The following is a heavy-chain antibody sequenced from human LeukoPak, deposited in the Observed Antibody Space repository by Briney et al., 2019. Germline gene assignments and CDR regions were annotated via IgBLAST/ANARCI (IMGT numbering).Heavy chain of an antibody. Sequence: PGGSLRLSCAASGFTFNGYAMSWVRQAPGKGLEWVSTISPTGAGTYYADSVKGLFTISRDNSKNTLYLEMNSLRAEDTAVYYCAKYTERAFDVWGQGTTVTVPS. CDR3: AKYTERAFDV. CDR1: GFTFNGYA. D-gene: IGHD2-2*02. J-gene: IGHJ3*01. V-gene: IGHV3-23*01. CDR2: ISPTGAGT.